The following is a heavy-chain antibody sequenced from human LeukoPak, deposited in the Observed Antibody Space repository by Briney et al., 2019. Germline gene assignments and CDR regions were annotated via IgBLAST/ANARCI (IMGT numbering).Heavy chain of an antibody. D-gene: IGHD3-10*01. CDR3: ARAGVWFGEFVDY. CDR1: GFTFSSYW. J-gene: IGHJ4*02. CDR2: IKQDGSEK. V-gene: IGHV3-7*01. Sequence: GGSLRLSCAASGFTFSSYWMSWVRQAPGKGVEWVANIKQDGSEKYYVDSVKGRFTISRDNAKNSLYLQMNSLRAEDTAVYYCARAGVWFGEFVDYWGQGTLVTVSS.